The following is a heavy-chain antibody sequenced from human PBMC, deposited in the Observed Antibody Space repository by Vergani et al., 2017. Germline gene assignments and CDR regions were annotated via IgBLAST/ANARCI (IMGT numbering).Heavy chain of an antibody. Sequence: EVQLEESGGGLVLPGRSLRLFCVASGFTSAGYAMHWVRQAPGKGLEWVSGISWNSNSIGYADSVKGRFTNSRDNAKNSLYLQMNSLRAEDTALYYCAKDLGTSSGGGWFDPWGQGTLVTVSS. J-gene: IGHJ5*02. CDR2: ISWNSNSI. CDR3: AKDLGTSSGGGWFDP. V-gene: IGHV3-9*02. CDR1: GFTSAGYA. D-gene: IGHD6-6*01.